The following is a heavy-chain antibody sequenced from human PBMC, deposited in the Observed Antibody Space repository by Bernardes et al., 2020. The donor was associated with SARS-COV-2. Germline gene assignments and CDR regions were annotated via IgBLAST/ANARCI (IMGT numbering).Heavy chain of an antibody. Sequence: SETLSLTCTVSGGSISSYYWSWIRQPAGKGLEWIGRIYTSGSTNYNPSLKSRVTMSVDTSKNQFSLKLSSVTAADTAVYYCARELRNVLRFLEWSADAFDIWGQGTMVTVSS. J-gene: IGHJ3*02. CDR1: GGSISSYY. D-gene: IGHD3-3*01. CDR3: ARELRNVLRFLEWSADAFDI. CDR2: IYTSGST. V-gene: IGHV4-4*07.